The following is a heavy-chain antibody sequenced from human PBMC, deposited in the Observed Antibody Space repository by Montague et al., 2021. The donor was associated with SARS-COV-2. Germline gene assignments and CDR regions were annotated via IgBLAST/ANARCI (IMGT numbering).Heavy chain of an antibody. CDR1: SDSISISSSLSY. J-gene: IGHJ5*02. D-gene: IGHD2-2*02. V-gene: IGHV4-39*01. CDR2: IYRSGYT. CDR3: ASLTLGYCSSTSCYSDWFDP. Sequence: SETLSLTCTVSSDSISISSSLSYWGWIRQPPGKGLEWIGSIYRSGYTFYSPSLKSRITMSVDTSKNQFSLELASVTAADTAVYYCASLTLGYCSSTSCYSDWFDPWGQGTLVTVPS.